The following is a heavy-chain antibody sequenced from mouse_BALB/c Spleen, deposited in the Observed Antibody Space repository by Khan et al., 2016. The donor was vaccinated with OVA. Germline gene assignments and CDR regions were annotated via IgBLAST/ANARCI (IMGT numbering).Heavy chain of an antibody. CDR1: GYSITSEYT. Sequence: VKLLESGPGLVKPSQSLSLTCTVTGYSITSEYTWNWIRQFPGNKLEWMGFISYSGNTRYNPSLKSRISITRDTSKNQFFLQLNSVTSEDTATYYCARKDYYDYDPFPYWGQGTLVTVSA. D-gene: IGHD2-4*01. V-gene: IGHV3-2*02. CDR3: ARKDYYDYDPFPY. CDR2: ISYSGNT. J-gene: IGHJ3*01.